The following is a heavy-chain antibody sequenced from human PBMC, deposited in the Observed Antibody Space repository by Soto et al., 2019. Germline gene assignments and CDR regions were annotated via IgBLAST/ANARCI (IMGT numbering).Heavy chain of an antibody. D-gene: IGHD3-10*01. CDR1: GFAFSSYA. Sequence: PGGSLRLSCAASGFAFSSYAMSWVRQAPGKGLEWVSAISGSGGSTYYADSVKGRFTISRDNSKNTLYLQMNSLRAEDTAVYYCAKDVSVGRDRGLFNDGSRGLDCWGQGPLVTVSS. CDR3: AKDVSVGRDRGLFNDGSRGLDC. V-gene: IGHV3-23*01. CDR2: ISGSGGST. J-gene: IGHJ4*02.